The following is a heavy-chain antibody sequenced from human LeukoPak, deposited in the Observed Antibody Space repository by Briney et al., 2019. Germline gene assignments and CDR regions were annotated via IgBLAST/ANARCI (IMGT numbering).Heavy chain of an antibody. J-gene: IGHJ3*01. V-gene: IGHV1-2*02. CDR1: GYIFTDYY. CDR3: ARDPPGTTAFDL. CDR2: INPKSDGT. D-gene: IGHD1-1*01. Sequence: ASVKVSCKASGYIFTDYYMHWVRQAPGQGREWMGWINPKSDGTKYAQNFQGRVTMTWETSISTAYMEVSRLTSDDTAMFYCARDPPGTTAFDLWGQGTMVTVSS.